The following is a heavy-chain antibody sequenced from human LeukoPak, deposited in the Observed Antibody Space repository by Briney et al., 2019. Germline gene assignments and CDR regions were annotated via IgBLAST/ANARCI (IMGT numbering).Heavy chain of an antibody. V-gene: IGHV3-7*01. CDR1: GFTFGSYW. CDR2: IKQDGSEK. J-gene: IGHJ3*02. D-gene: IGHD2-2*01. CDR3: AQLKNAFDI. Sequence: GGSLRLSCAASGFTFGSYWMSWVRQAPGKGLEWVANIKQDGSEKYYVDSVKGRFTISRDNAKNSLYLQMNSLRAEDTAVYYCAQLKNAFDIWGQGTMVTVSS.